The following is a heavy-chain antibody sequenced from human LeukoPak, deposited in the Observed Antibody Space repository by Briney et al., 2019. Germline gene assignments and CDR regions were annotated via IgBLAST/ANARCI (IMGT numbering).Heavy chain of an antibody. D-gene: IGHD3-3*01. J-gene: IGHJ6*02. V-gene: IGHV4-31*03. Sequence: PSETLSLTCTVSGGSISSGGHYWSWIRQRPGKGLEWIGYINHSGSTYYNPSLKSRVSISLDTSQNHFSLRLSSVTAADTAVYYCARDEAIFGAGYYYGMDVWGQGTTVTVSS. CDR1: GGSISSGGHY. CDR3: ARDEAIFGAGYYYGMDV. CDR2: INHSGST.